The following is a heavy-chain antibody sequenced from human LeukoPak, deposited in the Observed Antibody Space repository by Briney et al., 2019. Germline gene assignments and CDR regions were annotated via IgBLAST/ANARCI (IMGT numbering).Heavy chain of an antibody. D-gene: IGHD6-13*01. CDR2: ISGGVNST. CDR3: AKDRGAAAGFDY. V-gene: IGHV3-23*01. CDR1: GFTFSSYA. J-gene: IGHJ4*02. Sequence: QPGGSLRLSCAASGFTFSSYAMSWVRQAPGKGLEWVSAISGGVNSTYYADSVKGRFTISRGNSKNTLYLQMSRLRAEDTAIYYCAKDRGAAAGFDYWGQGTLVTVSS.